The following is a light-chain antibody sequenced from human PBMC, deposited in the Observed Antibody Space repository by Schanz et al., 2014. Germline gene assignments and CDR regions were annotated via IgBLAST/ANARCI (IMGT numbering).Light chain of an antibody. Sequence: DIQMTQSPSAMSASVGDTVTITCRASQGIANFLAWFQQKPGTVPKRLIYAASSLQSGVPSRFSGSGSGTDFTLTISSLQSEDFATYYCQQYNSPLTFGGGTKVEIK. CDR2: AAS. J-gene: IGKJ4*01. CDR3: QQYNSPLT. V-gene: IGKV1-17*03. CDR1: QGIANF.